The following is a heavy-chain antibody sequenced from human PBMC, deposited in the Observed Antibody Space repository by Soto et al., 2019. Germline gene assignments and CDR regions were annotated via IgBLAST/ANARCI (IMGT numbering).Heavy chain of an antibody. J-gene: IGHJ4*02. Sequence: ASVKVSCKVSGYTLTELSMHWVRQAPGKGLEWMGGFDLEDGETIYAQKFQGRVTMTEDTSTDTAYMELSSLRSEDTAVYYCATVVYASPALSDSRRGEYYFDYWGQGTLVTVSS. CDR2: FDLEDGET. V-gene: IGHV1-24*01. D-gene: IGHD3-10*01. CDR3: ATVVYASPALSDSRRGEYYFDY. CDR1: GYTLTELS.